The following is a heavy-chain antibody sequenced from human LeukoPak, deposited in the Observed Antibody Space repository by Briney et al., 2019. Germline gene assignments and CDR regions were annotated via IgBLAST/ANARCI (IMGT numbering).Heavy chain of an antibody. D-gene: IGHD6-13*01. Sequence: SVKFSCKASGGTFSSYAISWVRQAPGQGLEWMGGIIPIFGTANYAQKFQGRVTITADESTSTAYMELSSLRSEDTAVYYCARDRRIYAAVGYFDYWGQGTLVTVSS. CDR2: IIPIFGTA. J-gene: IGHJ4*02. CDR3: ARDRRIYAAVGYFDY. V-gene: IGHV1-69*13. CDR1: GGTFSSYA.